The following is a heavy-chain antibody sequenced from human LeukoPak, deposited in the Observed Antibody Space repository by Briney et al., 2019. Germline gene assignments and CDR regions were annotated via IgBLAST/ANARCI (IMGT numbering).Heavy chain of an antibody. CDR2: IKKDGIEK. Sequence: QAGGSLRLSCVVSGFTLSSDWMSWVRQAPGKGLEWVANIKKDGIEKYYVESVKGRFTISRDNAKNSLYLQMNSLRAEDTAVYYCARDQGDGYNLGAFDIWGQGTMVTVSS. CDR1: GFTLSSDW. V-gene: IGHV3-7*01. D-gene: IGHD5-24*01. J-gene: IGHJ3*02. CDR3: ARDQGDGYNLGAFDI.